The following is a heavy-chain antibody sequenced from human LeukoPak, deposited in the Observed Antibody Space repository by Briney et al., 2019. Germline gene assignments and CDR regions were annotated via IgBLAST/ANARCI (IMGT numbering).Heavy chain of an antibody. J-gene: IGHJ6*03. CDR3: ARPTPGIAVAGNGNYYYYYYMDV. V-gene: IGHV3-7*03. CDR2: IKQDGSEK. D-gene: IGHD6-19*01. Sequence: GGSLRLSCAASGFTFSSYWMSWLRQAPGKGLEWVANIKQDGSEKYYVDSVKGRFTISRDNAKNSLYLQMNSLRAEDTAVYYCARPTPGIAVAGNGNYYYYYYMDVWGKGTTVTISS. CDR1: GFTFSSYW.